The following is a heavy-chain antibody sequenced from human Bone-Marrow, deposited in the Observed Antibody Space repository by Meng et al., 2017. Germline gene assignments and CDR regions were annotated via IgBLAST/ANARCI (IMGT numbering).Heavy chain of an antibody. V-gene: IGHV4-34*01. CDR2: INHSGST. CDR3: ARGLYGSGSYVDYGMDV. D-gene: IGHD3-10*01. J-gene: IGHJ6*02. Sequence: SETLSLTCAVYGGSFSGYYWSWIRQPPGKGLEWIGEINHSGSTNYNPSLKSRVTISRDNAKNSLYLQMNSLRAEDTALYYCARGLYGSGSYVDYGMDVWGQGTTVTVSS. CDR1: GGSFSGYY.